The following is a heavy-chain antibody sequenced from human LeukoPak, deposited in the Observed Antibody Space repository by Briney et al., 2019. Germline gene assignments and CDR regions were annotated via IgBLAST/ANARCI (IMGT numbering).Heavy chain of an antibody. J-gene: IGHJ4*02. Sequence: GGSLRLSCAASGFTFSSYWMSWVRQAPGKGLEWVANIKQDGSEKYYVDSVKGRFTISRDNAKNSLHLQMNSLRAEDTAVYYCATGRDGYNLYYFDYWGQGTLVTVSS. V-gene: IGHV3-7*01. D-gene: IGHD5-24*01. CDR3: ATGRDGYNLYYFDY. CDR1: GFTFSSYW. CDR2: IKQDGSEK.